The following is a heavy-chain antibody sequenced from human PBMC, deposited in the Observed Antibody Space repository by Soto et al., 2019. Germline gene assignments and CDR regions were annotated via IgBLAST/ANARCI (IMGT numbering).Heavy chain of an antibody. CDR3: VRVVAIPGYPDN. CDR2: IVPTVDTS. D-gene: IGHD5-12*01. V-gene: IGHV1-69*14. CDR1: GATFRSYA. J-gene: IGHJ4*02. Sequence: QVQLVQSGAEVRQPASSVKVSCKTSGATFRSYAITWVRQAPGQGLEWMGGIVPTVDTSTYAQKFQGRVTITADKFTNTVYMELSSLRSDDTAIYYCVRVVAIPGYPDNWCQGTLVSVSS.